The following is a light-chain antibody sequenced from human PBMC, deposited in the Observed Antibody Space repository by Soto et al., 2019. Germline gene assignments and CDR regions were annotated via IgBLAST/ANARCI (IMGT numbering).Light chain of an antibody. CDR3: QQYSSYSLT. V-gene: IGKV1-5*03. J-gene: IGKJ1*01. CDR1: QSISSW. CDR2: KAS. Sequence: DIQMTQSPSTLSASVGDRVTITCRASQSISSWLAWYQQKPGKAPKVLIYKASSLEGGVPSRFSGSGSGTEFTLTISSLQPDDFATYYCQQYSSYSLTFGQGTKVEIK.